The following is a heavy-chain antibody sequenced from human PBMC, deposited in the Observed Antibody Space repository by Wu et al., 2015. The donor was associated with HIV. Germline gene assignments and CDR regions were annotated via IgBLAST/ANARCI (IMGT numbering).Heavy chain of an antibody. D-gene: IGHD3-10*01. Sequence: QVQLVQSGAEVKKPGASVKVSCKASGYTFTGYFIHWVRQAPGQGLEWMGWINPNSGGTHYAQKLQGRVTMTRDTSINTAYMELSRLRSDDTAVYYCARGGMLLWFGEXRSVFGTRPVGRNRYRSYRPSSYAVPTQRTRTYG. CDR2: INPNSGGT. CDR3: ARGGMLLWFGEXRSVFGTRPVGRNRYRSYRPSSYAVPTQRTRTYG. J-gene: IGHJ6*01. V-gene: IGHV1-2*02. CDR1: GYTFTGYF.